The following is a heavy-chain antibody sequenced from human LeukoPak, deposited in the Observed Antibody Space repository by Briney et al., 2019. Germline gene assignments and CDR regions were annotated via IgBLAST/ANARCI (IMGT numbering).Heavy chain of an antibody. CDR1: GFTFSSYS. CDR3: ARDYGSGSYYVY. Sequence: GGSLRLSCAASGFTFSSYSMNWVRQAPGKGLEWVSSISSSSSYIYYADSVKGRFTISRDNTKNSLYLQMNSLRAEDTAVYYCARDYGSGSYYVYWGQGTLVTVSS. CDR2: ISSSSSYI. V-gene: IGHV3-21*01. D-gene: IGHD3-10*01. J-gene: IGHJ4*02.